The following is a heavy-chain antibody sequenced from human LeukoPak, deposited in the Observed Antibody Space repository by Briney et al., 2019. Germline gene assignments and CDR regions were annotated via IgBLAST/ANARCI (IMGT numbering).Heavy chain of an antibody. D-gene: IGHD2-21*01. CDR3: ARDQVNAFGI. CDR2: IYYSGST. V-gene: IGHV4-59*01. Sequence: SGTLSLTCTVSGGSISSYYWSWIRQPPGKGLEWIGYIYYSGSTNYNPSLKSRVTISVDTSKNQFSLKLSSVTAADTAVYYCARDQVNAFGIWGQGTMVTVSS. J-gene: IGHJ3*02. CDR1: GGSISSYY.